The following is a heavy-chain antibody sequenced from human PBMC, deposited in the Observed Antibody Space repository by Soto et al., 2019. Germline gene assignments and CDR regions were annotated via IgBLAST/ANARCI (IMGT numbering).Heavy chain of an antibody. Sequence: SQTLLLRCAISGDRVSSNSSVCNLIRQSPSRGLELRGRTYYRPKWYNDYAVSVKSRITINPDTSKNQFSLQLNSVTPEDTAVYYCARDSLRRIPATYNYYYYGMDVWGQGNTVTGSS. CDR3: ARDSLRRIPATYNYYYYGMDV. CDR1: GDRVSSNSSV. CDR2: TYYRPKWYN. V-gene: IGHV6-1*01. D-gene: IGHD6-13*01. J-gene: IGHJ6*02.